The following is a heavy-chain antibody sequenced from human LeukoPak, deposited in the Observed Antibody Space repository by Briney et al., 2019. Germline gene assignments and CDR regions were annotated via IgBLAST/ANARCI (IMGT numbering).Heavy chain of an antibody. CDR1: GFTFSSYG. J-gene: IGHJ4*02. V-gene: IGHV3-30*03. Sequence: PWGSLRLSCAASGFTFSSYGMHWVRQAPGKGLEWVAVISYDGSNKYYADSVKGRFTISRDNSKNTLYLQMNSLRAEDTAVYYCARSFLGEMATIPDYWGQGTLVTVSS. CDR3: ARSFLGEMATIPDY. CDR2: ISYDGSNK. D-gene: IGHD5-24*01.